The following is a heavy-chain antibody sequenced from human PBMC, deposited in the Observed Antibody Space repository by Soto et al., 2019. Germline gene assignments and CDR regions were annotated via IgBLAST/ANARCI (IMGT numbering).Heavy chain of an antibody. J-gene: IGHJ6*02. CDR3: ARRLVPASEYYYYYYGMDV. Sequence: PSETLSLTCAVYGGSFSGYYWSWIRQPPGKGLEWIGEINHSGSTNYNPSLKSRVTISVDTSKNQFSLKLSSVTAADTAVYYCARRLVPASEYYYYYYGMDVWGQGTTVTVSS. CDR1: GGSFSGYY. V-gene: IGHV4-34*01. CDR2: INHSGST. D-gene: IGHD2-2*01.